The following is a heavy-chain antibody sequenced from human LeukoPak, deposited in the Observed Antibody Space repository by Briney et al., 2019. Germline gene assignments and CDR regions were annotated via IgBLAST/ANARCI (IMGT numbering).Heavy chain of an antibody. D-gene: IGHD3-22*01. J-gene: IGHJ4*02. Sequence: ASVKASCKASGYTFTSYAMHWVRQAPGQRLEWMGWINAGNGNTKYSQKFQGRVTITRDTSASTAYMELSSLRSEDTAVYYCARFPRQSYDSSGYDYWGQGTLVTVSS. CDR1: GYTFTSYA. CDR3: ARFPRQSYDSSGYDY. V-gene: IGHV1-3*01. CDR2: INAGNGNT.